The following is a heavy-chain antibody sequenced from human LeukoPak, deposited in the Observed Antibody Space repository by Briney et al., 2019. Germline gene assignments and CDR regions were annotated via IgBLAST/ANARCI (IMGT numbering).Heavy chain of an antibody. D-gene: IGHD6-13*01. Sequence: GASVKVSFKASGGTFSSYAISWVRQAPGQGLEWMGGIIPIFGTANYAQKFQGRVTITADESTSTAYMELSSLRSEDTAVYYCARYSSSWYLDYYYGMDVWGQGTTVTVSS. CDR3: ARYSSSWYLDYYYGMDV. V-gene: IGHV1-69*13. CDR2: IIPIFGTA. J-gene: IGHJ6*02. CDR1: GGTFSSYA.